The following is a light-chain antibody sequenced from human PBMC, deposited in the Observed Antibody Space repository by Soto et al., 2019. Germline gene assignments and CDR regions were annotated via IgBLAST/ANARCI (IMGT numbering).Light chain of an antibody. V-gene: IGKV3-15*01. J-gene: IGKJ1*01. CDR2: GVS. Sequence: EVVLTQSPATLSVSSGERATLSCRASQSVSSDLAWYQQKPGQAPRLLIYGVSTRATAIPPRFSGSGSGTEFTLTISGLQPEDFAVYYCQQYNKGPPWTFGQGTKVDIK. CDR3: QQYNKGPPWT. CDR1: QSVSSD.